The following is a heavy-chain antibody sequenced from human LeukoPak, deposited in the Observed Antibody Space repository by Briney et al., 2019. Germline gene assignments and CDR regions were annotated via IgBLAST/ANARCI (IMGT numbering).Heavy chain of an antibody. CDR1: GGSISSGGYY. J-gene: IGHJ6*04. D-gene: IGHD3-9*01. V-gene: IGHV4-31*03. CDR3: ARGPRDILTGYLGYGMDV. CDR2: IYYSGST. Sequence: SQTLSLTCTVSGGSISSGGYYWSWIRQHPGKGLEWFGYIYYSGSTYYNPSLKSRVTISVDTSKNQFSLKLSSVTAADTAVYYCARGPRDILTGYLGYGMDVWGKGTTVTVSS.